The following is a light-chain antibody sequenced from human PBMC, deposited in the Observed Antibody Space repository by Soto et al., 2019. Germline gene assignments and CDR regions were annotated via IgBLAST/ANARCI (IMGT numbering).Light chain of an antibody. CDR2: DAS. J-gene: IGKJ4*01. V-gene: IGKV3-11*01. CDR1: QSVRYY. Sequence: EIVLTQSPATLSLSPGERATLSCRASQSVRYYLAWYQQKPGRAPRLLIYDASNRAAGIPARFSGSGSGTDFTLTISSLEPEDFAVYYCQHRTNWPLTFGGGTKVEIK. CDR3: QHRTNWPLT.